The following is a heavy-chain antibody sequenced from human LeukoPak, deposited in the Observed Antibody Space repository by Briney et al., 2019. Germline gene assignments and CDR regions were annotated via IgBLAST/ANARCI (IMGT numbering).Heavy chain of an antibody. CDR1: GFTFSIYW. J-gene: IGHJ6*02. CDR2: IKQDGSEK. V-gene: IGHV3-7*05. CDR3: ARDLAILGWSYYYGMDV. D-gene: IGHD2-2*03. Sequence: GGSLRLSCAASGFTFSIYWMSWVRQAPGKGLEWVANIKQDGSEKYYIDSVKGRLTISRDNAKNSLYLQMNSLRAEDTAVYYCARDLAILGWSYYYGMDVWGQGTTVTVSS.